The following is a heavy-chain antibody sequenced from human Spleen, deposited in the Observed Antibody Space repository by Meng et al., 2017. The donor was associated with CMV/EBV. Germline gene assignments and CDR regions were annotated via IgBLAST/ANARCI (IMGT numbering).Heavy chain of an antibody. V-gene: IGHV1-18*01. CDR3: ARDAVALRFFDF. J-gene: IGHJ4*02. CDR1: DYRFSRFG. Sequence: QVQLVQSGTEVKKPGASVKVSCKASDYRFSRFGITWVRLAPGQGLEWMGWINPYNDKTIYAQKFQGRVIMTTDTSTSTAYLELRSLRFDDTAVYYCARDAVALRFFDFWGQGTLVTVSS. CDR2: INPYNDKT. D-gene: IGHD2-15*01.